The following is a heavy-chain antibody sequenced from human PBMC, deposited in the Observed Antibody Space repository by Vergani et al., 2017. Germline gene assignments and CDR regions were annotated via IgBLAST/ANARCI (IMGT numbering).Heavy chain of an antibody. CDR3: ARLSHGNDYFSPFDY. V-gene: IGHV4-38-2*01. J-gene: IGHJ4*02. D-gene: IGHD2/OR15-2a*01. CDR2: ISYSGST. CDR1: GYSISSGYY. Sequence: QVQLQESGPGLVKPSETLSLTCAVSGYSISSGYYWGWIRQPPGKGLEWIGYISYSGSTSYNPSVKSRVTISVDTSKNQLSLKLSSVTAADTAIYYCARLSHGNDYFSPFDYWGQGTLVTVSS.